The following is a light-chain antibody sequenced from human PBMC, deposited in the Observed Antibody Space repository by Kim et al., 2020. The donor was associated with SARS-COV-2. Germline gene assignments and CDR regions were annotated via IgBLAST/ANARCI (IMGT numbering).Light chain of an antibody. CDR3: QQFKVYPFT. Sequence: ASLGDRVTITCRASQGIRSALDWYHQTPGQPPKLLISDASNLQTGVPSRISGSGSGTEFTLTITSLQPEDFATYYCQQFKVYPFTFGPGTRLEIK. CDR1: QGIRSA. CDR2: DAS. V-gene: IGKV1-13*02. J-gene: IGKJ5*01.